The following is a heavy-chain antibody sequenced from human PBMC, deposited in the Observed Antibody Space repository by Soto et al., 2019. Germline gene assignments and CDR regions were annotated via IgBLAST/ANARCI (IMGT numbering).Heavy chain of an antibody. CDR2: IYYSGST. D-gene: IGHD1-7*01. J-gene: IGHJ5*02. CDR1: GGSISSSSYY. CDR3: ASLTWNYGWFDP. V-gene: IGHV4-39*01. Sequence: PSETLSLTCTVSGGSISSSSYYWGWIRQPPGKGLEWIGSIYYSGSTYYNPSLKSRVTISVDTSKNQFSLKLSSVTAADTAVYYCASLTWNYGWFDPWGQGTLVTVSS.